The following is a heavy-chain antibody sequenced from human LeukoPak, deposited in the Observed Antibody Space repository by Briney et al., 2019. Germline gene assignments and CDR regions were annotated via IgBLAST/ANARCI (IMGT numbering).Heavy chain of an antibody. CDR3: ARHSDNGGVDGFDH. D-gene: IGHD3-3*01. CDR2: ISSSGTT. Sequence: SETLSLTCSVSGGSITSHSCFWGWIRQPPGKGLEWLGSISSSGTTYYNPSLSSRVTISVDTSKNQFSLKLSSMTAADTAVYYCARHSDNGGVDGFDHWGQGTLVTVSS. CDR1: GGSITSHSCF. V-gene: IGHV4-39*01. J-gene: IGHJ5*02.